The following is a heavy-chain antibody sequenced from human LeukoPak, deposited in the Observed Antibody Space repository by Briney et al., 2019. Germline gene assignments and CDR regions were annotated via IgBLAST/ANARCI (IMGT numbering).Heavy chain of an antibody. Sequence: SETLSLTCAVYGGSFSGYYWSWIRQPPGKGLEWIGEINHSGSTNYNPSLKSRVTISVDTSKNQFSLKLSSVTAADTAVYYCARGLLRFGSRRNPVDYWGQGTLVTVSS. CDR1: GGSFSGYY. D-gene: IGHD3-10*01. CDR2: INHSGST. V-gene: IGHV4-34*01. J-gene: IGHJ4*02. CDR3: ARGLLRFGSRRNPVDY.